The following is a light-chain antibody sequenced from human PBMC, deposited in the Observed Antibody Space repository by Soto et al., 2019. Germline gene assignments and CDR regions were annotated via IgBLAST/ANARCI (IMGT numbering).Light chain of an antibody. CDR3: QSYDNSLSGSGV. J-gene: IGLJ3*02. CDR1: SSNIGAGYE. CDR2: DNN. V-gene: IGLV1-40*01. Sequence: QSVLTQPPSVSGDPGQTVTISCTGSSSNIGAGYEVHWYQQLPGTAPKLLIYDNNNRPSGVSDRFSGSKSATSASLAIIGLQAEDEAVYYCQSYDNSLSGSGVFGGGTKLTVL.